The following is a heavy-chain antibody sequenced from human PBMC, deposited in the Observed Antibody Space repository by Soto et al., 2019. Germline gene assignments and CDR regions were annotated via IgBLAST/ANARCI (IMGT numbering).Heavy chain of an antibody. V-gene: IGHV3-72*01. CDR1: GFSFSEHY. Sequence: EVQLVESGGGLVQPGGSLRLSCAASGFSFSEHYMDWLRQAPGKGLEWVGRSRNRPNSYRPEYAASGKGSFTISRDESEKSLYLQMNRVQTEDASVYYCARGSTYRGERYCDYWGQGLRVTVSS. CDR3: ARGSTYRGERYCDY. CDR2: SRNRPNSYRP. J-gene: IGHJ4*02. D-gene: IGHD3-10*01.